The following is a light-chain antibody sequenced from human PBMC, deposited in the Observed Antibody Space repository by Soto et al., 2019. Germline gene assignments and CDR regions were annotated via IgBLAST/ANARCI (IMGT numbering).Light chain of an antibody. Sequence: DILMTQSPSSLSASVGDRVTITCRASQGIGTWLAWYQQRPGKAPKSLIYAASTLQSGVPSRLIGSGSETDFNLSISSLQPEDCATYYCQQYNGYPLTFGGGTNVEIK. CDR2: AAS. V-gene: IGKV1D-16*01. J-gene: IGKJ4*01. CDR3: QQYNGYPLT. CDR1: QGIGTW.